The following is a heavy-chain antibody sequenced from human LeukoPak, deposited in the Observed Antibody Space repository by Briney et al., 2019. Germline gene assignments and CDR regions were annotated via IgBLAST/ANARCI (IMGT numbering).Heavy chain of an antibody. CDR2: IYYSGST. CDR1: GGSISSSSYY. J-gene: IGHJ4*02. D-gene: IGHD3-22*01. Sequence: SETLSLTCTVSGGSISSSSYYWGWIRQPPGTGLEWIGSIYYSGSTYYNPSLKSRVTVSVDTSKNQFSLKLSSVTAADTAVYYCARLGANDSCGYYYARPLQASPVDYWGQGTLVTVSS. V-gene: IGHV4-39*01. CDR3: ARLGANDSCGYYYARPLQASPVDY.